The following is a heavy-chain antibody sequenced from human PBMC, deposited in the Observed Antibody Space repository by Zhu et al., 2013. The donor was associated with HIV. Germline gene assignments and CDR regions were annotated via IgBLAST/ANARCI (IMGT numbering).Heavy chain of an antibody. CDR3: AREVERIVDY. Sequence: QVQLVQSGAEVKKPGASVKVSCKGSGYSFTSYYMHWVRQAPGQGLEWVGIIDPSGDNTNYAQKFQGRVTMTRDTSARTVYMELRSLRSEDTALYFCAREVERIVDYWGQGTLVTVSS. J-gene: IGHJ4*02. CDR1: GYSFTSYY. D-gene: IGHD1-1*01. V-gene: IGHV1-46*01. CDR2: IDPSGDNT.